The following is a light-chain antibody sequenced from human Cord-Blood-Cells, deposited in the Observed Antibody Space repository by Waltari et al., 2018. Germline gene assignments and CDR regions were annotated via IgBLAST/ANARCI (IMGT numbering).Light chain of an antibody. CDR2: DVS. Sequence: SALTQPASVSGSPGQSITLPCTGTRTDVGGYHYVSWYQQHPGKAPKIMIYDVSNRPSGVSNRFSGSKSGNTASLTISGLQAEDEADYYCSSYTSSSTLWVFGGGTKLTVL. J-gene: IGLJ3*02. CDR1: RTDVGGYHY. CDR3: SSYTSSSTLWV. V-gene: IGLV2-14*01.